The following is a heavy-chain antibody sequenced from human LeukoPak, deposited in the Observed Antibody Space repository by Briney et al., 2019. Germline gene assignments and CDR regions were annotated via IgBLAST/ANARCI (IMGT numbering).Heavy chain of an antibody. V-gene: IGHV3-15*07. CDR1: GFIVSSRY. CDR2: IKSKTDGGTT. Sequence: GGSLRLSCAASGFIVSSRYMNWVRQAPGKGLEWVGRIKSKTDGGTTDYAAPVKGRFTISRDDSKNTLYLQMNSLKTEDTAVYYCTTDSFAPDPFESEGDYWGQGTLVTVSS. J-gene: IGHJ4*02. CDR3: TTDSFAPDPFESEGDY. D-gene: IGHD3-16*01.